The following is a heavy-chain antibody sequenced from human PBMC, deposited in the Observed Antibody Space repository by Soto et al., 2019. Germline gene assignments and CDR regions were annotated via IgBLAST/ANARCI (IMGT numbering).Heavy chain of an antibody. CDR2: IQTKRQTYIT. V-gene: IGHV3-72*01. D-gene: IGHD1-20*01. CDR1: GFSFSDHF. Sequence: GGSLRLSCAASGFSFSDHFMDWVRQAPGKGLQWVGRIQTKRQTYITEYAASLEGRFSISRDDSKNSLYLQVNRLKTEDTAVYLWAGIRGTFGYWGPGT. J-gene: IGHJ4*02. CDR3: AGIRGTFGY.